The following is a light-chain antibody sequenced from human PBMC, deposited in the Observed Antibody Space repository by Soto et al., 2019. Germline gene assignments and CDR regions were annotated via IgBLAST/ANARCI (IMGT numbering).Light chain of an antibody. CDR3: QQYDNLIT. V-gene: IGKV1-33*01. J-gene: IGKJ5*01. CDR2: DAS. CDR1: QDISNY. Sequence: DIQMTQSPSSLSASVGDRVTITCQASQDISNYLNWYQQKPGKAPKLLIYDASNLETGVPSRFSGSGSGTDFIFTISSLQPEDIATYYCQQYDNLITFGQGTRREIK.